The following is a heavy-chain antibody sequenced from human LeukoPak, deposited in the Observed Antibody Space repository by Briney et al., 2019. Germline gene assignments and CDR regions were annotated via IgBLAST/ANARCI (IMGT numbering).Heavy chain of an antibody. J-gene: IGHJ4*02. CDR1: GFIVSSKY. V-gene: IGHV3-53*01. D-gene: IGHD2-15*01. CDR3: ARSIPGPHCGGGGCPPTLTPFDL. CDR2: MYSGGTA. Sequence: GGSLRLSCAASGFIVSSKYMSWIRQAPGKELEWVSVMYSGGTAFYADSVRGRFTISRDNSKNTLYLQMNRLKVEDTAVYYCARSIPGPHCGGGGCPPTLTPFDLWGQGTLVTVSS.